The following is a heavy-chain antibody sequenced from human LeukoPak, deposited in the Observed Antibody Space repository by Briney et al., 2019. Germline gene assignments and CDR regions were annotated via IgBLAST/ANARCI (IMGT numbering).Heavy chain of an antibody. V-gene: IGHV4-59*01. Sequence: SETLSLTCTVSGGSLSSYYWSWIRQPPGKGLEWIGYIYYSGSTNYNPSLKSRVTISVDTSKNQFSLKLSSVTAADTAVYYCARGSTVTLFRYWGQGTLVTVSS. CDR3: ARGSTVTLFRY. D-gene: IGHD4-17*01. CDR2: IYYSGST. J-gene: IGHJ4*02. CDR1: GGSLSSYY.